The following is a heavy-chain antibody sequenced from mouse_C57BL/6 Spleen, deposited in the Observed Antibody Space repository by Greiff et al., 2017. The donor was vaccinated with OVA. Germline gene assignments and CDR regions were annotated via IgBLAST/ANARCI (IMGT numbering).Heavy chain of an antibody. CDR1: GFTFTDYY. V-gene: IGHV7-3*01. CDR3: ARWDDYYAMDY. CDR2: IRNKANGYTT. D-gene: IGHD3-3*01. J-gene: IGHJ4*01. Sequence: EVMLVESGGGLVQPGGSLSLSCAASGFTFTDYYMSWVRQPPGKALEWLGFIRNKANGYTTEYSASVKGRFTISRDNSQSILYLQMNALRAEDSATDYCARWDDYYAMDYWGQGTSVTVSS.